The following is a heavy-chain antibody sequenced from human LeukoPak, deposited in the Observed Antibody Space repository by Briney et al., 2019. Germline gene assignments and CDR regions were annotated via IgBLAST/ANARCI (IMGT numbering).Heavy chain of an antibody. J-gene: IGHJ4*02. D-gene: IGHD2-2*02. CDR2: INHSGST. CDR1: GGSFSGYY. V-gene: IGHV4-34*01. Sequence: SETLSLTCAVYGGSFSGYYWSWIRQPPGKGLEWIGEINHSGSTNYNPSLKSRVTISVDTSKNQFSLKLSSVTAADTAVYYCARGVDCSSTSCYRGEDYYFDYWGQGTLVTVSS. CDR3: ARGVDCSSTSCYRGEDYYFDY.